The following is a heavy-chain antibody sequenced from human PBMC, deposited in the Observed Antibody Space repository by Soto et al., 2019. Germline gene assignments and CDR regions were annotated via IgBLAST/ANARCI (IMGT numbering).Heavy chain of an antibody. Sequence: QVQLVQSGAEVKKPGASVKVSCKASGYTFTGYYMHWVRQAPGQGLEWMGWINPNSGGTNYAQKFQGWVTMTRDTSISTAFMELSRLRSDDTAVYYCARALSDSSGYYYNWGQGTLVTVSS. V-gene: IGHV1-2*04. D-gene: IGHD3-22*01. CDR2: INPNSGGT. J-gene: IGHJ4*02. CDR3: ARALSDSSGYYYN. CDR1: GYTFTGYY.